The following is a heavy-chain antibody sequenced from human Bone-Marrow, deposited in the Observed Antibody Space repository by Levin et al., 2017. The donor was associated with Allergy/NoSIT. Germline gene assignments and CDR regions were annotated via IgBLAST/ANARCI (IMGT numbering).Heavy chain of an antibody. D-gene: IGHD3-3*01. J-gene: IGHJ3*02. V-gene: IGHV4-59*06. CDR3: ARGITIFGVVLAVNDAFDI. CDR2: ISYSGNT. CDR1: GGSISRYY. Sequence: SETLSLTCSVSGGSISRYYWTWIRQHPGKGLEWIGYISYSGNTFYNASLKSRLTISVDTSKTHFSLRLSSVTAADTAVYYCARGITIFGVVLAVNDAFDIWGQGTMVTVSS.